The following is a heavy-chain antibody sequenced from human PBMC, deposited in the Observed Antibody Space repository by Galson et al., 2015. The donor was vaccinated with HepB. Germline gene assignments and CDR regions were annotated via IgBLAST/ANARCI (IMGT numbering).Heavy chain of an antibody. CDR1: GGTFSSYA. V-gene: IGHV1-69*06. J-gene: IGHJ6*02. Sequence: SVKVSCKASGGTFSSYAISWVRQAPGQGLEWMGGIIPIFGTANYAQKFQGRVTITADKSTSTAYMELSSLRSEDTAVYYCARGGRFLEWLWGGFGLVDGMDVWGQGTTVTVSS. D-gene: IGHD3-3*01. CDR2: IIPIFGTA. CDR3: ARGGRFLEWLWGGFGLVDGMDV.